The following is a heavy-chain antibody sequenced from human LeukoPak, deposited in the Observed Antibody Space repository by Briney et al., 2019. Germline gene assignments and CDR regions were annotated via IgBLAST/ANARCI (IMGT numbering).Heavy chain of an antibody. CDR3: AREGDWSALDF. V-gene: IGHV4-61*02. D-gene: IGHD2-21*01. J-gene: IGHJ4*02. CDR2: IYMRGNT. Sequence: MSSETLSLTCTVSGGSITSGNYYWNWIRQPAGKGLEWVGRIYMRGNTNYNPSLKSRVVISMDTSKNQFSLRLTSVTAADTAVYFCAREGDWSALDFWGQGTLVTVSS. CDR1: GGSITSGNYY.